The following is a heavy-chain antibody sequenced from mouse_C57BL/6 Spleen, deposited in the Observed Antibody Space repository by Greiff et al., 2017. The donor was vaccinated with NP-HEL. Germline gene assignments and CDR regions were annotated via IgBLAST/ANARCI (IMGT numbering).Heavy chain of an antibody. D-gene: IGHD2-3*01. CDR3: ARSGDGYYVQFAY. J-gene: IGHJ3*01. CDR1: GYTFTDYN. Sequence: VQLKQSGPELVKPGASVKIPCKASGYTFTDYNMDWVKQSHGKSLEWIGDINPNNGGTIYNQKFKGKATLTVDKSSSTAYMELRSLTSEDTAVYYCARSGDGYYVQFAYWGQGTLVTVSA. CDR2: INPNNGGT. V-gene: IGHV1-18*01.